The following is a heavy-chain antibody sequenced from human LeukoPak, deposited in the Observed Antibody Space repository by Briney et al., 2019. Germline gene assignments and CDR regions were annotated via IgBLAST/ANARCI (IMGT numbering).Heavy chain of an antibody. CDR1: GITLSNYG. V-gene: IGHV3-23*01. Sequence: GGSLRLSCVVSGITLSNYGMSWVRQAPGKGLEWVAGISDRGGSTNYADSVKGRFTISRDNSKNTLYLQMNGLRAEDTAVYYCANLYGMTTYYFDYWGQGTLVTVSS. CDR2: ISDRGGST. D-gene: IGHD2-2*02. J-gene: IGHJ4*02. CDR3: ANLYGMTTYYFDY.